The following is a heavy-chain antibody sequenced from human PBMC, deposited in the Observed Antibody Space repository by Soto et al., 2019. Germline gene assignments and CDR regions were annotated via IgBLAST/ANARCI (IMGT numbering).Heavy chain of an antibody. CDR3: ARDRVYYFDY. Sequence: QVQLVESGGGVVQPGRSLRLSCAASGFTFSSYAMHWVRQAPGKGLEWVAVISYDGSNKYYADSVKGRFTISRDNSKNTLELQMNSLRAEDTAVYYCARDRVYYFDYWGQGTLVTVSS. V-gene: IGHV3-30-3*01. J-gene: IGHJ4*02. CDR2: ISYDGSNK. CDR1: GFTFSSYA. D-gene: IGHD3-16*01.